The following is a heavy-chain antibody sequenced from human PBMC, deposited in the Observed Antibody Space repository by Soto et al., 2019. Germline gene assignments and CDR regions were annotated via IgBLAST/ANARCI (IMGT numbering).Heavy chain of an antibody. Sequence: SLRLSCAASGFTFSSYAMHWDRQAPGKGLEWVAVISYDGSDKYYADSVKGRFNISRDNSKNTLNLQMNSLRADDTAVYYCAKALGELSPESYDYWGQGTLVTVSS. J-gene: IGHJ4*02. V-gene: IGHV3-30*18. CDR1: GFTFSSYA. CDR2: ISYDGSDK. D-gene: IGHD3-16*02. CDR3: AKALGELSPESYDY.